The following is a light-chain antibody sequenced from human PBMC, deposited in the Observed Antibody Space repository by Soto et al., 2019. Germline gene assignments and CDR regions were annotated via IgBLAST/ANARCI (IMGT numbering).Light chain of an antibody. CDR2: EDN. V-gene: IGLV6-57*04. Sequence: FMLTQPHSVSESPGRTVTISCTRTSGSIASNYVQWYQQRPGSAPTTVIYEDNQRPSGVPDRFSGSFDSSSNSASLTISGLKPEDEADYYCQSYDSSSVVFGGGTKLTVL. CDR1: SGSIASNY. CDR3: QSYDSSSVV. J-gene: IGLJ2*01.